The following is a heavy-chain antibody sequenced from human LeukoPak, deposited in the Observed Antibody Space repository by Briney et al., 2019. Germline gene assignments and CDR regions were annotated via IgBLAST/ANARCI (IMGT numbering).Heavy chain of an antibody. CDR3: ARALYTSDWFAPGGFEI. D-gene: IGHD3-9*01. CDR2: IKYSGST. Sequence: SETLSLTCTVSGGSVSNYYWTWIRQPPGKGPEWIGYIKYSGSTNYNPSLKSRVTISVDTSKNHVSLNLDSVTAADTAIYYCARALYTSDWFAPGGFEIWGQGTMDTVSS. J-gene: IGHJ3*02. V-gene: IGHV4-59*02. CDR1: GGSVSNYY.